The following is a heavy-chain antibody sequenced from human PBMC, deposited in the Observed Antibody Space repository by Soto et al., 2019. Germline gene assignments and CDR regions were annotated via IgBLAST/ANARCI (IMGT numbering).Heavy chain of an antibody. CDR1: GDSYSISTYS. CDR3: AGMPYTSGLRFDP. V-gene: IGHV4-30-2*01. D-gene: IGHD6-19*01. J-gene: IGHJ5*02. Sequence: SETLSLTCNMSGDSYSISTYSWSWIRQPPGKALQWIGFIYQSGVTSYNPSLASRVSISLDRSNNQCSLKLRSVTAADTAVYFCAGMPYTSGLRFDPWGPGTLVTVSS. CDR2: IYQSGVT.